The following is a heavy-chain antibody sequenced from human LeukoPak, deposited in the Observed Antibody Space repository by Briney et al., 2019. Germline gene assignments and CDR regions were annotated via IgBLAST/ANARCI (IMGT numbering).Heavy chain of an antibody. J-gene: IGHJ4*02. CDR3: ARESPGSYFDY. CDR1: GGSISGYY. CDR2: IYYSGTI. V-gene: IGHV4-59*01. Sequence: SETLSLTCAVSGGSISGYYWSWIRQPPGKGLEWIGYIYYSGTINYNPSLKSRVTISVDTSKNQFSLKLSSVTAADTAVYFCARESPGSYFDYWGQGTLVTVSS. D-gene: IGHD3-10*01.